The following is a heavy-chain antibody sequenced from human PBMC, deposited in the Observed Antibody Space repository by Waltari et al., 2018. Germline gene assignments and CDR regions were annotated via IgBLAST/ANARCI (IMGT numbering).Heavy chain of an antibody. CDR1: GFAFSSDA. Sequence: EVQLLESGGGLVQPGGALRLSCAASGFAFSSDAISWVRQASGKGLEWVSAISGSGGSTYYADSVKGRFTISRDNSKNTLYLQMNSLRAEDTAVYYCAKSHYYDSSRGFDYWGQGTLVTVSS. CDR3: AKSHYYDSSRGFDY. D-gene: IGHD3-22*01. CDR2: ISGSGGST. V-gene: IGHV3-23*01. J-gene: IGHJ4*02.